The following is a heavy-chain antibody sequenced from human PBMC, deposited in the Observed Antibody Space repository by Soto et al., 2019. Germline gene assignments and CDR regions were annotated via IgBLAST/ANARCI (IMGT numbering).Heavy chain of an antibody. Sequence: PSETLCLTCTVSGGSISSGDYYWSWIRQPPGKGLEWIGEIKHRGITNYNPSLKSRVTISLDRSKNQFSLKLSSVTAADTAVYYCAMGPYNWGGYFDLWGRGTLVTVSS. CDR1: GGSISSGDYY. CDR2: IKHRGIT. V-gene: IGHV4-30-4*08. D-gene: IGHD3-3*01. CDR3: AMGPYNWGGYFDL. J-gene: IGHJ2*01.